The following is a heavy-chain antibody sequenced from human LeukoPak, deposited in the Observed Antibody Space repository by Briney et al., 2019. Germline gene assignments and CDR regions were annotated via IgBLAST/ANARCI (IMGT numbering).Heavy chain of an antibody. CDR1: GGSISSGGYY. CDR2: IYYSGST. D-gene: IGHD3-22*01. J-gene: IGHJ3*02. Sequence: SETLSLTCTVSGGSISSGGYYWSWNRQPPGKGLEWIGYIYYSGSTYYNPSLKSRVTISVDTSKNQFSLKLSSVTAADTAVYYCARGPARWYYDSSGYYFDAFDIWGQGTMVTVSS. CDR3: ARGPARWYYDSSGYYFDAFDI. V-gene: IGHV4-30-4*01.